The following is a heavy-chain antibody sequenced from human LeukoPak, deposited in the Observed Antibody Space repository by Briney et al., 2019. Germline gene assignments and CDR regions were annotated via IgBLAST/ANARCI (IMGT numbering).Heavy chain of an antibody. CDR2: IYYSGST. J-gene: IGHJ4*02. V-gene: IGHV4-59*08. D-gene: IGHD6-19*01. CDR3: ARALLSQYSSGWPAFDY. Sequence: SETLSLTCTVSGGSISSYYWSWIRQPPGKGLEWIGYIYYSGSTNYNPSLKSRVTISVDTSRNQFSLKLSSVTAADTAVYYCARALLSQYSSGWPAFDYWGQGTLVTVSS. CDR1: GGSISSYY.